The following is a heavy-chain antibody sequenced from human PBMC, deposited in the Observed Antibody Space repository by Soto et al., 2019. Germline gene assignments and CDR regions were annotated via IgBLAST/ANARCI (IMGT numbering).Heavy chain of an antibody. D-gene: IGHD3-9*01. V-gene: IGHV2-70*11. Sequence: SGPTLVNPTQTLTLTCTFSGFSLSTSGMCVSWIRQPPGKALEWLARIDWDDDKYYSTSLKTRLTISKDTSKNQVVLTMTNMDPVDTATYYCARCSDDILTGYRFDPWGQGTLVTVSS. CDR2: IDWDDDK. CDR3: ARCSDDILTGYRFDP. CDR1: GFSLSTSGMC. J-gene: IGHJ5*02.